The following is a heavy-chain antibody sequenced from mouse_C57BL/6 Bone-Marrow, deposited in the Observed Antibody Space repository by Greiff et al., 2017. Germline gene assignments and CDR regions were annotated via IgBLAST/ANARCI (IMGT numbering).Heavy chain of an antibody. Sequence: SGAELVRPGSSVKMSCKTSGYTFTSYGINWVKQRPGQGLEWIGYIYIGNGYTEYNEKFKGKATLTSDTSSSTAYMQLSRLTSEASAIYFCARNSIYDGYYGGFSYWGQGTLVTVSA. D-gene: IGHD2-3*01. V-gene: IGHV1-58*01. CDR3: ARNSIYDGYYGGFSY. J-gene: IGHJ3*01. CDR1: GYTFTSYG. CDR2: IYIGNGYT.